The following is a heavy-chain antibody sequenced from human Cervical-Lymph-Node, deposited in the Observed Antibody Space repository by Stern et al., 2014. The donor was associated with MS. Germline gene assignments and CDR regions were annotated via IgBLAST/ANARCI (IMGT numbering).Heavy chain of an antibody. CDR3: ARGDNSPNYYYGMDV. CDR1: GDSITNTNW. Sequence: EQLVESGPGLVKPSGTLSLTCTVSGDSITNTNWWTWVRQPPGKGLEWIGEIYHSGVSNYNPSLKSPFPISVDKSKNQFSLKMTSLTAADTAVYYCARGDNSPNYYYGMDVWGQGTTVTVSS. D-gene: IGHD2/OR15-2a*01. CDR2: IYHSGVS. J-gene: IGHJ6*02. V-gene: IGHV4-4*02.